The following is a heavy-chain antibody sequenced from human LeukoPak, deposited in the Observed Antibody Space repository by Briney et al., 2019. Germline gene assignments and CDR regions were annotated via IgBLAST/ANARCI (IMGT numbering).Heavy chain of an antibody. V-gene: IGHV4-34*01. Sequence: SETLSLTCTVSGVSINSYYWSWIRQPPGKGLEWIGEINHSGSTNYNPSLKSRVTISVDTSKNQFSLKLSSVTAADTAVYYCARRLGLMIVVGRGTWFDPWGQGTLVTVSS. CDR2: INHSGST. D-gene: IGHD3-22*01. CDR1: GVSINSYY. CDR3: ARRLGLMIVVGRGTWFDP. J-gene: IGHJ5*02.